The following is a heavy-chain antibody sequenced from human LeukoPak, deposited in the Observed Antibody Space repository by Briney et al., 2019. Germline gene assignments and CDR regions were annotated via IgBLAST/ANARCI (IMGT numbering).Heavy chain of an antibody. CDR3: ARESGFHIYY. Sequence: PGGSLTLSCSASGFTFSTSSMNWVRQAPGKGLEWVAYISSASTTKQYADSVNGRFSVSRDNAKSSLYLQMNSLRDEDTAVYYCARESGFHIYYWGRGILVSVSS. D-gene: IGHD3-22*01. CDR1: GFTFSTSS. V-gene: IGHV3-48*02. CDR2: ISSASTTK. J-gene: IGHJ4*02.